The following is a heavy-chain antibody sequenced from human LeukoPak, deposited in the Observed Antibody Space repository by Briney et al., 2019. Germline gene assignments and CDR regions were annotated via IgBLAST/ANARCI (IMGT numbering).Heavy chain of an antibody. CDR2: IYPGDSDI. Sequence: PGESLKISCKGSGYSFSNYWIGWVRQMPGKGLEWMGIIYPGDSDIRYSPSFQGQVTISADTSISTAYLQWSSLKTSDSAIYYCARGAPFDYWGQGTVVTVSS. J-gene: IGHJ4*02. D-gene: IGHD2/OR15-2a*01. CDR1: GYSFSNYW. CDR3: ARGAPFDY. V-gene: IGHV5-51*01.